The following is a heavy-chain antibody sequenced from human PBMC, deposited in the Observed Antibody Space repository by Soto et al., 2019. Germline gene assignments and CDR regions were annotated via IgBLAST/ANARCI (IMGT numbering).Heavy chain of an antibody. J-gene: IGHJ4*02. D-gene: IGHD3-3*01. Sequence: PGGSLRLSCAASGFTFSSYGMHWVRQAPGKGLEWVAVIWYDGSNKYYADSVKGRFTISRDNSKNTLYLQMNSLRAEDTAVYYCAREYYDFWSGYIDYWGQGTLVTVSS. CDR3: AREYYDFWSGYIDY. CDR1: GFTFSSYG. V-gene: IGHV3-33*01. CDR2: IWYDGSNK.